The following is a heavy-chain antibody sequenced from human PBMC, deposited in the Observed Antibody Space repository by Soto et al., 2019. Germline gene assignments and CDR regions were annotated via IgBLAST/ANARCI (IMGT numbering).Heavy chain of an antibody. CDR3: ERDAVVVSTGSYNWFDP. Sequence: EASVKVSCKASAYTFTGYGISRVRQAAGQGLELRGWMSAYNGNTNYTQKLQGRVTMTTDTSTSTAYMELRSLRSDATAVYYCERDAVVVSTGSYNWFDPWGQGTLVTVSS. V-gene: IGHV1-18*01. J-gene: IGHJ5*02. D-gene: IGHD3-22*01. CDR2: MSAYNGNT. CDR1: AYTFTGYG.